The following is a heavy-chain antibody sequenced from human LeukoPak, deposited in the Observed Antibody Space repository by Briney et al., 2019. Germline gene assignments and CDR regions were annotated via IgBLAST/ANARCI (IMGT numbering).Heavy chain of an antibody. CDR1: GFTFSSYA. D-gene: IGHD3-22*01. CDR2: ISSSGGST. J-gene: IGHJ4*02. Sequence: QPGGSLRLSCAASGFTFSSYAMSWVRQAPGKGLEWVSAISSSGGSTYYADSVKGRFTISRDNSKNALYLQMNSLRAEDTAVYYCAKVAAYYDSSGYYYGGQGTLVTVSS. CDR3: AKVAAYYDSSGYYY. V-gene: IGHV3-23*01.